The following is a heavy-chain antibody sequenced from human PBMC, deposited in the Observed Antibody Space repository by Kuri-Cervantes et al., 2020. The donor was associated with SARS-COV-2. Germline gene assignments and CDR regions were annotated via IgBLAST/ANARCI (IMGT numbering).Heavy chain of an antibody. Sequence: SETLSRTCTVSGGSISSYYWSWIRQPPGKGLEWIGYIYYSGSTNYNPSLKSRVTISVDTSKNQFSLKLSSVTAADTAVYYCARHILPLLLRSNYYYDSSGYPPAYFDYWGQGTLVTVSS. J-gene: IGHJ4*02. V-gene: IGHV4-59*08. CDR2: IYYSGST. CDR3: ARHILPLLLRSNYYYDSSGYPPAYFDY. D-gene: IGHD3-22*01. CDR1: GGSISSYY.